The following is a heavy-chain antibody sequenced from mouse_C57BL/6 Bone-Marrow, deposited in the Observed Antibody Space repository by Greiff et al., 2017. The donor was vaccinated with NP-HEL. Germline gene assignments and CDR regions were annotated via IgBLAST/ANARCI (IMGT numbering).Heavy chain of an antibody. D-gene: IGHD2-4*01. J-gene: IGHJ3*01. CDR2: FHPYNDDT. CDR1: GYTFTTYP. V-gene: IGHV1-47*01. Sequence: VKLQESGAELVKPGASVKMSCKASGYTFTTYPIEWMKQNHGKSLAWIGNFHPYNDDTKYNEKFKGKATLTVEKSSSTVYLELSRLTSDDSAVYYCARRRDYERAWFAYWGQGTLVTVSA. CDR3: ARRRDYERAWFAY.